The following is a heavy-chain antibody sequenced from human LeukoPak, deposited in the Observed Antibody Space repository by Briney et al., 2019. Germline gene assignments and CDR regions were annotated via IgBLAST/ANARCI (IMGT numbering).Heavy chain of an antibody. V-gene: IGHV4-38-2*01. J-gene: IGHJ6*03. CDR1: GFTFSSYS. Sequence: PGGSLRLSCAASGFTFSSYSMNWVRQPPGKGLEWIGSIYHSGSTYYNPSLKSRVTISVDTSKNQFSLKLSSVTAADTAVYYCARAYMDVWGKGTTVTVSS. CDR3: ARAYMDV. CDR2: IYHSGST.